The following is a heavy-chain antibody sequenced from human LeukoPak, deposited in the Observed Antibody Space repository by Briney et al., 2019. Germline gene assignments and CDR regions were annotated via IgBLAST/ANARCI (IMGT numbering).Heavy chain of an antibody. CDR3: AKGVSSWYLDY. CDR2: ISGSGGST. V-gene: IGHV3-23*01. D-gene: IGHD6-13*01. Sequence: GGSLRLSCAASGFTVSSNYMSWVRQAPGKGLEWVSGISGSGGSTYYADSVKGRFTISRDNSKNTLHLQMNSLRADDTAVYYCAKGVSSWYLDYWGQGTLVTVSS. CDR1: GFTVSSNY. J-gene: IGHJ4*02.